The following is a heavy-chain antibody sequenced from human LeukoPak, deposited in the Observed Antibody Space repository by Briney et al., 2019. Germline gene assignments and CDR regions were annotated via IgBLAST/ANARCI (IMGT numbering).Heavy chain of an antibody. V-gene: IGHV3-21*04. Sequence: GGSLRLSCAASGFTFSCYRMNWVRQAPGKGLEWVSSISSSSSYIYYADSVKGRFTISRDNAKNSLYLQMNSLRAEDTAVYYCAKGGDIVATTWFDPWGQGTLVTVSS. CDR3: AKGGDIVATTWFDP. CDR2: ISSSSSYI. D-gene: IGHD5-12*01. CDR1: GFTFSCYR. J-gene: IGHJ5*02.